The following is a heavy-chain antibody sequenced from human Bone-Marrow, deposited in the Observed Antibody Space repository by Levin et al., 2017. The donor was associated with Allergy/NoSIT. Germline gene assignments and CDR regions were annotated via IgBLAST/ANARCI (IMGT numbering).Heavy chain of an antibody. D-gene: IGHD6-19*01. CDR3: ARDTLDSSGWILFRAIKYGMDV. V-gene: IGHV1-8*01. Sequence: ASVKVSCKASGYTFTSYDINWVRQATGQGLEWMGWMNPNSGNTGYAQKFQGRVTMTRNTSISTAYMELSSLRSEDTAVYYCARDTLDSSGWILFRAIKYGMDVWGQGTTVTVSS. CDR1: GYTFTSYD. J-gene: IGHJ6*02. CDR2: MNPNSGNT.